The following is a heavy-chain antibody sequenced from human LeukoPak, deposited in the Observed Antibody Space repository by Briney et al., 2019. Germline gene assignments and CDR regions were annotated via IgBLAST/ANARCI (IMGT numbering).Heavy chain of an antibody. CDR2: INPIGGTT. CDR3: ARQQGLQNLNFDY. J-gene: IGHJ4*02. V-gene: IGHV1-46*01. Sequence: ASVKVSCKTSGYTFTSYYIHWVRQAPGQGPEWLGIINPIGGTTHFAQKFQGRVTMTRDTSTTTVYIELSSLGSEDTAVYYCARQQGLQNLNFDYWGQGALVTVSS. D-gene: IGHD4-11*01. CDR1: GYTFTSYY.